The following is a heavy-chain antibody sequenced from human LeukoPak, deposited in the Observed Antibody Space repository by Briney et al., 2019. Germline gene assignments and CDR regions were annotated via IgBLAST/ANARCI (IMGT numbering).Heavy chain of an antibody. D-gene: IGHD3-16*01. J-gene: IGHJ5*02. CDR2: ISERGGST. CDR1: GITLSNYG. CDR3: ARERGTPPWFDP. V-gene: IGHV3-23*01. Sequence: GGSLRLSCVVSGITLSNYGMSWVRQAPGKGLEWVSGISERGGSTNYADSVKGRFIISRDTSKNTVYLQMNSLKTEDTAVYYCARERGTPPWFDPWGQGTLVTVSS.